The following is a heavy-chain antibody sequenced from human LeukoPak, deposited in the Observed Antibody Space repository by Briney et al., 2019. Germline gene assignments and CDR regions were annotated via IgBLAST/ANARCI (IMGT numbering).Heavy chain of an antibody. CDR2: ISGSGGST. CDR3: AKDIAARPDFWFDP. Sequence: GGSLRLSRAASGFTFSSYAMSWVRQAPGKGLEWVSAISGSGGSTYYADSVKGRFTISRDNSKNTLYLQMNSLRAEDTAVYYCAKDIAARPDFWFDPWGQGTLVTVSS. J-gene: IGHJ5*02. V-gene: IGHV3-23*01. D-gene: IGHD6-6*01. CDR1: GFTFSSYA.